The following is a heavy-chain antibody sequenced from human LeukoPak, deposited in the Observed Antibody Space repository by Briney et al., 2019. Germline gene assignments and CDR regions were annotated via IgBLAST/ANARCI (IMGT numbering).Heavy chain of an antibody. CDR2: IYYNGYT. D-gene: IGHD1-26*01. CDR3: ARHGSRSPVPLEY. Sequence: SETLSPTCTVSGGSISSYYWSWIRQPPGKGLEWIGYIYYNGYTDYIPSLKSRVTISVDTSKNQFFLKLTSVTAADTAIYYCARHGSRSPVPLEYWGQGTQVTVSS. CDR1: GGSISSYY. J-gene: IGHJ4*02. V-gene: IGHV4-59*08.